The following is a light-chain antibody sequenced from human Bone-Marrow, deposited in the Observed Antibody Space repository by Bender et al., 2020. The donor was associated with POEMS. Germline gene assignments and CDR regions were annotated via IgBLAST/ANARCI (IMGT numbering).Light chain of an antibody. CDR2: QDT. J-gene: IGLJ2*01. CDR1: DLGDKY. CDR3: QAWDTYSVI. V-gene: IGLV3-1*01. Sequence: SYEVTKPPSVSVSPGQTPSITCSGDDLGDKYVAWYQQNPGQSPVLVIYQDTKRPSGIPERFSGSNSGNTATLTISGTQAMDEADYYCQAWDTYSVIFGGGTKLTVL.